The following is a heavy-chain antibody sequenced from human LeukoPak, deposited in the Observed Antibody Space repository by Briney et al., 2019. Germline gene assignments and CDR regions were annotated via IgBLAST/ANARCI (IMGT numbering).Heavy chain of an antibody. Sequence: GGSLRLSCAASGFTFSNYSMRWVRQAPGKGLEWVAAIWNDGSNKYYADSVKGRFSISRDNSKNTLYLQMNSLRAEDTAVYYCARGNYYYYYAMDVWGQGTTVTVSS. V-gene: IGHV3-33*01. CDR2: IWNDGSNK. CDR3: ARGNYYYYYAMDV. CDR1: GFTFSNYS. J-gene: IGHJ6*02.